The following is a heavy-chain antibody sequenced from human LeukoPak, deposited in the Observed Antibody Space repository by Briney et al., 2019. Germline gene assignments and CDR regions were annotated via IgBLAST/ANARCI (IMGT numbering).Heavy chain of an antibody. V-gene: IGHV4-61*01. CDR2: IYYSGST. J-gene: IGHJ5*02. CDR1: GGSVSSGSYY. Sequence: SETLSLTCTVSGGSVSSGSYYWSWIRQPPGKGLEWIGYIYYSGSTNYNPSLKSRVTISVDTSKNQFSLKLSSVTAADTAVYYCAREVEQQLSGHNWFDPWGQGTLVTVSS. D-gene: IGHD6-13*01. CDR3: AREVEQQLSGHNWFDP.